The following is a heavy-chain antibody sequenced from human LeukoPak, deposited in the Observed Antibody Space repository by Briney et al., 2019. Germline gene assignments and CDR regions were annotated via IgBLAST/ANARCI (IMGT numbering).Heavy chain of an antibody. V-gene: IGHV4-59*08. CDR3: ARHDTYGSGSYYFDY. Sequence: SETLSLTGTVSGSSIGSYYWSWFRQPPGKGLEGIGYIYYSGSTNYNPSLKSRVTISVDTSKNQFSLKLSSVTAADTAVYYCARHDTYGSGSYYFDYWGQGTLVTVSS. CDR1: GSSIGSYY. CDR2: IYYSGST. J-gene: IGHJ4*02. D-gene: IGHD3-10*01.